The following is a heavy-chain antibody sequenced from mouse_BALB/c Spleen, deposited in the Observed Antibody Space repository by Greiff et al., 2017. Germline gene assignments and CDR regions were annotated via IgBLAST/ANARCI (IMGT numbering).Heavy chain of an antibody. J-gene: IGHJ1*01. V-gene: IGHV14-3*02. CDR2: IDPANGNT. CDR3: ARRDWYFDV. CDR1: GFNIKDTY. Sequence: EVKLQESGAELVKPGASVKLSCTASGFNIKDTYMHWVKQRPEQGLEWIGRIDPANGNTKYDPKFQGKATITADTSSNTAYLQLSSLTSEDTAVYYCARRDWYFDVWGAGTTVTVSS.